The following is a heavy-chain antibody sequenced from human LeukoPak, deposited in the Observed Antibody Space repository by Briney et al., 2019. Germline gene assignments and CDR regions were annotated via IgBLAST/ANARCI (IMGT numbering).Heavy chain of an antibody. Sequence: PSETLSLTCTVSGGSISSYYWSWIRQPPGKGLEWIGYIYYSGSTNYNPSLKSRVTISVDTSKNQFSLKLSSVTAADTAVYYCARAVGGAAYCGGDCYSYFDYWGQGTLVTVSS. D-gene: IGHD2-21*02. V-gene: IGHV4-59*01. CDR3: ARAVGGAAYCGGDCYSYFDY. J-gene: IGHJ4*02. CDR2: IYYSGST. CDR1: GGSISSYY.